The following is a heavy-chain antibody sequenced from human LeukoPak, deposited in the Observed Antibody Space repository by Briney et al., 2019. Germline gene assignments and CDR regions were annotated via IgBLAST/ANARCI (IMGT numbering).Heavy chain of an antibody. V-gene: IGHV4-4*07. CDR2: IYTSEST. Sequence: SETLSHTCTVSGASISTYYWSWIRPPAGKGLEWIGHIYTSESTNYNPSLKSRVTMSVDTSKNQFSLKLTSVTAADTAVYYCARVYYDSTGYYYRTRYYFDFWGQGTLVTVSS. CDR3: ARVYYDSTGYYYRTRYYFDF. CDR1: GASISTYY. D-gene: IGHD3-22*01. J-gene: IGHJ4*02.